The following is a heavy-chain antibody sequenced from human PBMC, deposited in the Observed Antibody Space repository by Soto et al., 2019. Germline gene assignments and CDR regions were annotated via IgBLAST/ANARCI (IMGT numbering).Heavy chain of an antibody. CDR1: GYTFTSYD. D-gene: IGHD5-12*01. CDR3: ARGARRLDYYYYGMDV. Sequence: ASVKVSCKASGYTFTSYDINWVRQATGQGLEWMGWMNPNSGNTGYAQKFQGRVTMTRNTSISTAYMELSSLRSEDTAVYYCARGARRLDYYYYGMDVWGQGTTVTVSS. J-gene: IGHJ6*02. CDR2: MNPNSGNT. V-gene: IGHV1-8*01.